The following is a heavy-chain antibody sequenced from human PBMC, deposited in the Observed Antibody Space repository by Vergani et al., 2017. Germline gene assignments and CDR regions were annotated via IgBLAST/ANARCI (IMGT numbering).Heavy chain of an antibody. V-gene: IGHV4-34*01. CDR1: GGSFSDYY. CDR3: ASIARAPTRRNPPPDY. D-gene: IGHD3-16*02. CDR2: VNHGGST. Sequence: VQLQEWGAGLLKTSETLSLTCGVSGGSFSDYYWSWIRQAPGMGLEWIGEVNHGGSTNYNPSLESRVSISVDTSKNQFSLQLTSVTAADSALYFCASIARAPTRRNPPPDYWGQGILVTVSS. J-gene: IGHJ4*02.